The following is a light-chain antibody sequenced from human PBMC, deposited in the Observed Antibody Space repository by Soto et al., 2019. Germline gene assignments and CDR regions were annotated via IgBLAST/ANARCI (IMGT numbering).Light chain of an antibody. J-gene: IGKJ2*01. CDR3: QQYVSSPVYT. CDR1: QSVSSSY. V-gene: IGKV3-20*01. Sequence: EIVLTQSPGTLSLSPGERATLSCRASQSVSSSYLAWYQQKPGQAPRLLIYVASSRATGIPDRFSGSGSGTDFTLTISRLEPEDFAVYYCQQYVSSPVYTFGQGTKLEIK. CDR2: VAS.